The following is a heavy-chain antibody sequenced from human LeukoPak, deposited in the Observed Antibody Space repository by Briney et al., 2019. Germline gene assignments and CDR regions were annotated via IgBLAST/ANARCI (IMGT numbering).Heavy chain of an antibody. J-gene: IGHJ6*03. D-gene: IGHD2-21*01. CDR1: GFTFSDYP. Sequence: AVSLRFSCAASGFTFSDYPMYWVRQAPGKGLKGVAVISYDASNDFYRDSVRGRFTISRCNARNTVYLQMDTLNPEDTAVYYCARSFGFPFGYMDVWGKGTMVIVSS. V-gene: IGHV3-30*04. CDR2: ISYDASND. CDR3: ARSFGFPFGYMDV.